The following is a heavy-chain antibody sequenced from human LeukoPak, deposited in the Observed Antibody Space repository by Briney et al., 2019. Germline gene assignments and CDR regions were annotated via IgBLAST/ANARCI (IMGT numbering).Heavy chain of an antibody. CDR2: ISPSGRHT. Sequence: GSLRLSCAASGFTFSDYYMSWTRQAPGKGLEWVSYISPSGRHTNYADSVKGRFTISRDNAKNSLYLQMNSLRAEDTAVYYGARHPCSQNFDYWGQGALVTVSS. J-gene: IGHJ4*02. V-gene: IGHV3-11*03. CDR1: GFTFSDYY. D-gene: IGHD6-13*01. CDR3: ARHPCSQNFDY.